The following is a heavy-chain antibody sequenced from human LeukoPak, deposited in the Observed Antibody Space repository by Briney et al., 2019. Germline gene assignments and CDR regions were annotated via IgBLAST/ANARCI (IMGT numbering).Heavy chain of an antibody. CDR1: GFTFDDYA. J-gene: IGHJ4*02. V-gene: IGHV3-9*03. Sequence: HAGGSLRLSCAASGFTFDDYAMHWVRQAPGKGLEWVSGISWNSGSIGYADSVKGRFTISRDNAKNSLYLQMNSLRAEDMALYYCAKDTGSYYDSSGYFGYWGQGTLVTVSS. D-gene: IGHD3-22*01. CDR2: ISWNSGSI. CDR3: AKDTGSYYDSSGYFGY.